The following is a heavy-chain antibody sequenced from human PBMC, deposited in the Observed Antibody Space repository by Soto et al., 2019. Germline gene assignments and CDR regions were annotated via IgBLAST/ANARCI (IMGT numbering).Heavy chain of an antibody. J-gene: IGHJ4*02. V-gene: IGHV1-69*01. CDR3: ARDLVTMVRGAKPY. CDR2: IIPIFGTA. CDR1: GGTFSSYA. Sequence: QVQLVQSGAEVQKPGSSVKVSCKASGGTFSSYAISWVRQAPGQGLEWMGGIIPIFGTANYAQKFQGRVTITADESTSTAYMELSSLRSEDTAVYYCARDLVTMVRGAKPYWGQGTLVTVSS. D-gene: IGHD3-10*01.